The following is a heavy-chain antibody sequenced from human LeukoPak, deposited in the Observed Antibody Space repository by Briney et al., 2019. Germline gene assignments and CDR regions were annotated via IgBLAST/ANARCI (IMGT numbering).Heavy chain of an antibody. D-gene: IGHD2-15*01. J-gene: IGHJ3*02. V-gene: IGHV1-69*04. CDR1: GGTFSSYA. CDR2: IIPIFGIA. Sequence: SVRVSCKASGGTFSSYAISWVRQAPGQGLEWMGRIIPIFGIANYAQKFQGRVTITADKSTSTAYMELSSLRSEDTAVYYCARAVVVVAATNGAFDIWGQGTMVTVSS. CDR3: ARAVVVVAATNGAFDI.